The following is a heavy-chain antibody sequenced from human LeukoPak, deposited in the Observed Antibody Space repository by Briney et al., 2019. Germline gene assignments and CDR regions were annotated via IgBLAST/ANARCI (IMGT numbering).Heavy chain of an antibody. Sequence: TSETLSLTCTISGYSISSGDYWGWIRQRPGRGLECIGSIYHSGSTYYNPSLKSRVTISVDTSKNQFSLKLSSVTAADTAVYYCARGYYYDSSGYNNPWGQGTLVTVSS. D-gene: IGHD3-22*01. V-gene: IGHV4-38-2*02. J-gene: IGHJ5*02. CDR2: IYHSGST. CDR3: ARGYYYDSSGYNNP. CDR1: GYSISSGDY.